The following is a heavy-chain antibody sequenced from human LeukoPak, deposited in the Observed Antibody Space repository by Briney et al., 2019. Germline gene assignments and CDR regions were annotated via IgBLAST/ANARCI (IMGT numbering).Heavy chain of an antibody. CDR2: INPNSGST. Sequence: ASVKVSCKASGYTFTGYYMHWVRQAPGQGLEWMGWINPNSGSTNYAQKFQGRVTMTRDTSISTAYMELSRLRSDDTAVYYCARTKKTGTDDYWGQGTLVTVSS. CDR3: ARTKKTGTDDY. V-gene: IGHV1-2*02. CDR1: GYTFTGYY. D-gene: IGHD1-1*01. J-gene: IGHJ4*02.